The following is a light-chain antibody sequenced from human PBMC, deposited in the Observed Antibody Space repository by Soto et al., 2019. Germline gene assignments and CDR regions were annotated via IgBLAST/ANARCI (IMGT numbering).Light chain of an antibody. CDR1: QSVSSTY. CDR2: GAS. J-gene: IGKJ5*01. V-gene: IGKV3-20*01. CDR3: QHFGGTTFT. Sequence: ENVLTQSPGTLSLSPGERATLSCRASQSVSSTYLAWYQQKPGQAPRLLIYGASSRATGIPDRFSGSGSGTDFTLTISRLEPEDFAVYYCQHFGGTTFTFGQGTRLEIK.